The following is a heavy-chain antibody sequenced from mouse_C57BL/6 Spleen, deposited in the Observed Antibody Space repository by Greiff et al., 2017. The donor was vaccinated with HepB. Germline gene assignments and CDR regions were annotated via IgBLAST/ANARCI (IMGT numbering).Heavy chain of an antibody. CDR2: IRSKSNNYAT. V-gene: IGHV10-1*01. J-gene: IGHJ2*01. Sequence: EVKLVESGGGLVQPKGSLKLSCAASGFSFNTYAMNWVRQAPGKGLEWVARIRSKSNNYATYYADSVKDRFTISRDDSESMLYLQMNNLKTEDTAMYYCVKGGKDYSNPYYFDYWGQGTTLTVSS. CDR1: GFSFNTYA. CDR3: VKGGKDYSNPYYFDY. D-gene: IGHD2-5*01.